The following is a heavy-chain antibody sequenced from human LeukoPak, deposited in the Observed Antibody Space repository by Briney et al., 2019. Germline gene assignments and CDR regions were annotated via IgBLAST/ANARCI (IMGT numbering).Heavy chain of an antibody. J-gene: IGHJ6*02. CDR2: IIPIFGTA. D-gene: IGHD2-2*03. Sequence: GASVKVSCKASGGTFSSYAISWVRQAPGQGLEWMGGIIPIFGTANYAQKFQGRVTITADESTSTAYMELSSLRSEDTAVYYCARLGFGYCSSTSCYYYYGMDVWGQGTTVTVSS. CDR1: GGTFSSYA. CDR3: ARLGFGYCSSTSCYYYYGMDV. V-gene: IGHV1-69*13.